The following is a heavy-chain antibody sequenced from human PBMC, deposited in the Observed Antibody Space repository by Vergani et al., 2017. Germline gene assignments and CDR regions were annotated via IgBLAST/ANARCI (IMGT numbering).Heavy chain of an antibody. CDR2: VYYSGST. J-gene: IGHJ2*01. CDR3: ARGRRGTIFGVASRYFDL. CDR1: GASISSSIYY. D-gene: IGHD3-3*01. Sequence: QLQLQESGPGLVKPSETLSLTCSVSGASISSSIYYWGWIRQPPGKGLEWIGSVYYSGSTYYNPSLKSRVTISVDTSKNQFSLKLSSVTAADTAVYYCARGRRGTIFGVASRYFDLWGRGTLVTVSS. V-gene: IGHV4-39*01.